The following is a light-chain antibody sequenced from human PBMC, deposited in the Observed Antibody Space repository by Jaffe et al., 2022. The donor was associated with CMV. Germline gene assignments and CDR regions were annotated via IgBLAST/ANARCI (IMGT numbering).Light chain of an antibody. V-gene: IGKV3-20*01. CDR1: QSVSSNY. CDR3: QQYGSSPRT. CDR2: GAS. Sequence: EIVLTQSPGTLSLSPGERATLSCRASQSVSSNYLAWYQQKPGQAPRLLIYGASTRVTGIPDRFSGSGSGTDFTLTISRLEPEDFVVYYCQQYGSSPRTFGQGTKVEIK. J-gene: IGKJ1*01.